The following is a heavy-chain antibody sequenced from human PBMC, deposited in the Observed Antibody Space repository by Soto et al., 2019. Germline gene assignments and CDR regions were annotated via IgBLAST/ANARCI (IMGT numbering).Heavy chain of an antibody. CDR3: ARVHKNWFDS. Sequence: GESLKISCQASGYNFTAFWTHWVRQMPGKGLEWLGKIDPSDSYTNYSPSFEGHVTISTDNSIATAYLQWSSLRASDTALYFCARVHKNWFDSWAQGTMVTVSS. V-gene: IGHV5-10-1*01. CDR2: IDPSDSYT. J-gene: IGHJ5*01. CDR1: GYNFTAFW.